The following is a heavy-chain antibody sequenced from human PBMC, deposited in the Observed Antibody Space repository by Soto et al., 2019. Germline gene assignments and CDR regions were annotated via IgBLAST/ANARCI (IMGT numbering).Heavy chain of an antibody. J-gene: IGHJ4*02. CDR3: TTDITTLPTDVVPAAISVFIIDY. CDR1: GFTFSNAW. CDR2: IKSRTDGGTT. Sequence: PGGSLRLSCAASGFTFSNAWMSWVRQAPGKGLEWVGRIKSRTDGGTTDYAAPVKGRFTISRDDSKNTLYLQMNSLKTEDTAVYYCTTDITTLPTDVVPAAISVFIIDYWGQGTLVTVSS. D-gene: IGHD2-2*01. V-gene: IGHV3-15*01.